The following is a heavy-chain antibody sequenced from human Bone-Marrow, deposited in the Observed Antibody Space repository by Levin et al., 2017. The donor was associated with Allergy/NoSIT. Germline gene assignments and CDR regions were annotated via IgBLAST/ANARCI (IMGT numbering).Heavy chain of an antibody. V-gene: IGHV1-18*01. D-gene: IGHD6-19*01. Sequence: AASVKVSCKASGYTFTCCRISWVRQAPGQGLEWMGWISANNGNTKYAQKLQGRVTMTTDTSTSTAYMELRSLRSDDTAVYYCARSHNTGWSELDYWGQGTLVTVSS. CDR2: ISANNGNT. CDR3: ARSHNTGWSELDY. CDR1: GYTFTCCR. J-gene: IGHJ4*02.